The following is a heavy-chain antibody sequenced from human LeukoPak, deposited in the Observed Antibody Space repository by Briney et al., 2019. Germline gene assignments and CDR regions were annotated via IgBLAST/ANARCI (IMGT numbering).Heavy chain of an antibody. CDR1: GFTFSSYA. D-gene: IGHD3-10*01. Sequence: GGSLRLSCAASGFTFSSYAMSWVRQAPGKGLEWVSAIGGSGGSTYYADSVKGRFTISRDNSKDTLYLQMNSLRAEDTAVYYCAKRYYYGSGSYSNWGQGALVTVSS. CDR2: IGGSGGST. J-gene: IGHJ4*02. CDR3: AKRYYYGSGSYSN. V-gene: IGHV3-23*01.